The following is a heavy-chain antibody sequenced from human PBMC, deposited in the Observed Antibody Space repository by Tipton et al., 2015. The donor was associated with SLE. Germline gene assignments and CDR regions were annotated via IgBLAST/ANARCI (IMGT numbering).Heavy chain of an antibody. CDR2: IYYSGST. CDR3: ARGWYCSGGSCPDY. J-gene: IGHJ4*02. CDR1: GGSISSSSYY. Sequence: LRLSCAVSGGSISSSSYYWGWIRQPPGKGLEWIGSIYYSGSTYYNPSLKSRVTISVDTSKNQFSLKLSSVTAADTAVYYCARGWYCSGGSCPDYWGQGTLVTVSS. V-gene: IGHV4-39*07. D-gene: IGHD2-15*01.